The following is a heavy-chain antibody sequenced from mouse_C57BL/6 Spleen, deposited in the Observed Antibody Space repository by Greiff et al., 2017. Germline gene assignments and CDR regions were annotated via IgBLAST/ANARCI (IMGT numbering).Heavy chain of an antibody. V-gene: IGHV1-72*01. J-gene: IGHJ3*01. Sequence: VQLQQPGAELVKPGASVKLSCKASGYTFTSYWMHWVKQRPGRGLEWIGRIDPNSGGTKYNEKFKSKATLTVDKPSSTAYMQLSSLTSEDSAVYYGAKNYYDYDGFAYWGQGTLVTVSA. CDR1: GYTFTSYW. CDR3: AKNYYDYDGFAY. D-gene: IGHD2-4*01. CDR2: IDPNSGGT.